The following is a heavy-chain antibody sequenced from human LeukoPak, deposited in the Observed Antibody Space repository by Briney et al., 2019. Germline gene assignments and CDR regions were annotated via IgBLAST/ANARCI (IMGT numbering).Heavy chain of an antibody. CDR1: GFTVSSNY. V-gene: IGHV3-66*02. Sequence: GGSLRLSYAASGFTVSSNYMSWVRQAPGKGLEWVSVIYSGGITYYADSVKGRFTISRDNSKNTLYLQMNSLRAEDTAVYYCARSVSMIVVGFDYWGQGTLVTVSS. CDR2: IYSGGIT. D-gene: IGHD3-22*01. CDR3: ARSVSMIVVGFDY. J-gene: IGHJ4*02.